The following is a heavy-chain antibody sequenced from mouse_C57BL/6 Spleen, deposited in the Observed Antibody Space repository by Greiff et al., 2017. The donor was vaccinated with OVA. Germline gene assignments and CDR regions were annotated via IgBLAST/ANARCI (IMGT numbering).Heavy chain of an antibody. CDR1: GYAFTNYL. J-gene: IGHJ1*03. CDR2: INPGSGGT. D-gene: IGHD1-1*01. Sequence: QVQLKESGAELVRPGTSVKVSCKASGYAFTNYLIEWVKQRPGQGLEWIGVINPGSGGTNYNEKFKGKATLTADKSSSTAYMQLSSLTSEDSAVYFCARDSATVVATDWYFDVWGTGTTVTVSS. CDR3: ARDSATVVATDWYFDV. V-gene: IGHV1-54*01.